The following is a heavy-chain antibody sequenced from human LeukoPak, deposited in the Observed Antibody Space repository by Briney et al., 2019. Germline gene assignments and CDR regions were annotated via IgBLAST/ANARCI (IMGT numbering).Heavy chain of an antibody. V-gene: IGHV4-34*01. CDR3: ATTTVTTDAFDI. CDR1: GGSFSGYY. CDR2: INHSGST. Sequence: SETLSLTCVVYGGSFSGYYWSWIRQPPGKGLEWIGEINHSGSTNYNPSLKSRVTISVDTSKNQFSLKLSSVTAADTAAYYCATTTVTTDAFDIWGQGTMVAVSS. D-gene: IGHD4-17*01. J-gene: IGHJ3*02.